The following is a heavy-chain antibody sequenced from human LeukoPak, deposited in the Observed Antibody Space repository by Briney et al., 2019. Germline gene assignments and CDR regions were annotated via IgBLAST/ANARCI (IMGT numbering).Heavy chain of an antibody. J-gene: IGHJ4*02. D-gene: IGHD2-15*01. CDR1: GGTFSSYA. Sequence: SVKVSCKASGGTFSSYAISWVRQAPGQGLEWMGGIIPIFGTANYAQKFQGRVTITADESTRTAYMELSSLISEDTAVYYCARGLVVVDPGPYYFDYWGQGTLVTVSS. CDR2: IIPIFGTA. V-gene: IGHV1-69*13. CDR3: ARGLVVVDPGPYYFDY.